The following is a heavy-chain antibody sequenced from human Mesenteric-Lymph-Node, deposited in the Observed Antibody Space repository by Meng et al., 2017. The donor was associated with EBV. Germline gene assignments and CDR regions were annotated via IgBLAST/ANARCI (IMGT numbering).Heavy chain of an antibody. CDR1: GGSISTDTSD. D-gene: IGHD3-9*01. Sequence: QLHLQESGPGLVKPSETLSLPCTVSGGSISTDTSDWGWIRQPPGKGLEWIGTMYHSGVAYYSPSLHSRVTISLDTSKNQLSLKLKSVTAADTAVYYCARELAGYNPNWFNPWGQGALVTVSS. J-gene: IGHJ5*02. V-gene: IGHV4-39*07. CDR2: MYHSGVA. CDR3: ARELAGYNPNWFNP.